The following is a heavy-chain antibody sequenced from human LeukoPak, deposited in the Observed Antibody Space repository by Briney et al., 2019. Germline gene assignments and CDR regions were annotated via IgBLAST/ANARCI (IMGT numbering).Heavy chain of an antibody. CDR1: GFTFSSYA. D-gene: IGHD3-10*01. CDR3: ARDRYGSGSYGYLDY. Sequence: PGTSLRLSCAASGFTFSSYAIHWVRQAPGEGLECVAVISYDASNKYYADSVKGRFTISRDNSKNTVYLQMNSLRAEDTAVYYCARDRYGSGSYGYLDYWGQGTLVTVSS. CDR2: ISYDASNK. J-gene: IGHJ4*02. V-gene: IGHV3-30-3*01.